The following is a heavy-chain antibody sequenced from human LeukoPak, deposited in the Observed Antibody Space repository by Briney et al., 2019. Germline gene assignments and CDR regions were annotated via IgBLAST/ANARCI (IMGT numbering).Heavy chain of an antibody. J-gene: IGHJ4*02. D-gene: IGHD1-26*01. CDR2: IYHSGST. CDR3: ARGGGALWVLDY. Sequence: SETLSLTCAVSGGSISSSNWWSWVRQPPGKGLEWIGEIYHSGSTNYNPSLKSRVTMSVDKSKNQFSLKLSSVTAADTAVYYCARGGGALWVLDYWGQGTLVTVSS. CDR1: GGSISSSNW. V-gene: IGHV4-4*02.